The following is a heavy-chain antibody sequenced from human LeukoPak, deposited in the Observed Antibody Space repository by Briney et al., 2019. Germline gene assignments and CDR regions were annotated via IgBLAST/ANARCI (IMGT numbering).Heavy chain of an antibody. J-gene: IGHJ4*02. CDR1: GFTFRDYQ. V-gene: IGHV3-11*01. CDR2: IHSNPKTI. D-gene: IGHD1-26*01. Sequence: GGALSLSCEGSGFTFRDYQMSWIRQAPGKGLEWISYIHSNPKTIYYADSAKGRFTISRDNAKNSLYLQMNSLRGDDTVVYYCARSSYGDFDYWGQGARVTVSS. CDR3: ARSSYGDFDY.